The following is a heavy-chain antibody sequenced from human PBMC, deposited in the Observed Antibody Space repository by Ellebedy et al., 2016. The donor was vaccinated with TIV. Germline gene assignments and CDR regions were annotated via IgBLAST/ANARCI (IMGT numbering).Heavy chain of an antibody. J-gene: IGHJ3*02. D-gene: IGHD3-22*01. Sequence: GESLKISCKASGYSFTSYCIGWVRQTPGKGLEWMGTIHPGDSDTSYSPSFQGQVTISADKSISTAYLQWSSLKAADTAMYYCARHNGTYYSDKAAFDIWGQGTMVTVSS. CDR2: IHPGDSDT. V-gene: IGHV5-51*01. CDR3: ARHNGTYYSDKAAFDI. CDR1: GYSFTSYC.